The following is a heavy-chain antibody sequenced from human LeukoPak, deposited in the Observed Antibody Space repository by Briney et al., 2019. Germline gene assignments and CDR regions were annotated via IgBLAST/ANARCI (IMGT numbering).Heavy chain of an antibody. V-gene: IGHV4-39*01. Sequence: SETLSLTCTVSGGSISSSYFYWDWIRQPPGKGLEWIGSMYYSGSTYYNPSLKSRVTISVDTSKNQFSLKLSSVTAADTAVYYCARSSRDGHNYFDYWGQGTLVTVSS. CDR2: MYYSGST. J-gene: IGHJ4*02. CDR3: ARSSRDGHNYFDY. D-gene: IGHD5-24*01. CDR1: GGSISSSYFY.